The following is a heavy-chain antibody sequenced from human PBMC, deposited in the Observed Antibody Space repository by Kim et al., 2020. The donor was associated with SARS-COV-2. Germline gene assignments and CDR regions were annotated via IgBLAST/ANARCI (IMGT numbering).Heavy chain of an antibody. CDR3: ASPQKPPGYSSSWYGVD. D-gene: IGHD6-13*01. J-gene: IGHJ4*02. V-gene: IGHV3-23*01. CDR1: GFTFSSYA. Sequence: GGSLRLSCAASGFTFSSYAMSWVRQAPGKGLEWVSAISGSGGSTYYADSVKGRFTISRDNSKNTLYLQMNSLRAEDTAVYYCASPQKPPGYSSSWYGVDWGQGTLVTVSS. CDR2: ISGSGGST.